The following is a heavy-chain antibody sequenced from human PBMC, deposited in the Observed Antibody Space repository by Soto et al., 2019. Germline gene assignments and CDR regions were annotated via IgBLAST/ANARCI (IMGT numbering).Heavy chain of an antibody. J-gene: IGHJ6*02. CDR1: GFTFNTYA. CDR2: ISGSGATT. D-gene: IGHD3-10*01. Sequence: EVQLLESGGGLVQPGESLTLSCAASGFTFNTYAMTWARRAPGKGLEWVSAISGSGATTYVADSVKGRFTISRDNSKYTLYLKMNSLRAEDTAIYYCAKGRGGAYYYSGLDVWGQGTTVTVSS. V-gene: IGHV3-23*01. CDR3: AKGRGGAYYYSGLDV.